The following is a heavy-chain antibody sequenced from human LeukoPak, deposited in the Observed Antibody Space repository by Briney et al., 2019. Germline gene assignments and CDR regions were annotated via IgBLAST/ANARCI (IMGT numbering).Heavy chain of an antibody. V-gene: IGHV1-24*01. Sequence: ASVKVSCKVSGYTLTEISMHWARQAPGKGLEWMGGFDPEDGETIYAQKFQGRVTMTEDTSTDTAYMELSSLRSEDTAVYYCATESPITFGGVIVIWGQGTLVTVSS. CDR3: ATESPITFGGVIVI. D-gene: IGHD3-16*02. CDR2: FDPEDGET. CDR1: GYTLTEIS. J-gene: IGHJ4*02.